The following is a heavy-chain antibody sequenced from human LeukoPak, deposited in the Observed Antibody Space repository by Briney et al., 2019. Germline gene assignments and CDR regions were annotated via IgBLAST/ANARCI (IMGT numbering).Heavy chain of an antibody. CDR2: INSDGGST. V-gene: IGHV3-74*01. CDR3: AMVRGYYYPGLDV. D-gene: IGHD3-10*01. Sequence: GGSLRLSCAASGFTFRSYWMHWVRQAPGKGLVWVSRINSDGGSTRYADSVKRRFTISRDHAMNTVYLQMNSLRAEGTAVYYCAMVRGYYYPGLDVWGQGTTVTVSS. CDR1: GFTFRSYW. J-gene: IGHJ6*02.